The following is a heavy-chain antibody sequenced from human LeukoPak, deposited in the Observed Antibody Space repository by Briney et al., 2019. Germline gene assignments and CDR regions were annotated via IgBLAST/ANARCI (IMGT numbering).Heavy chain of an antibody. Sequence: GGSLRLSCAASGFTFRTHAMTWVRQAPGKGLVWVSRINSDGSSTSYADSVKGRFTISRDNAKNTLYLQMNSLRAEDTAVYYCARVRQGYYFDYWGQGTLVTVSS. CDR2: INSDGSST. CDR1: GFTFRTHA. CDR3: ARVRQGYYFDY. J-gene: IGHJ4*02. D-gene: IGHD3-10*01. V-gene: IGHV3-74*01.